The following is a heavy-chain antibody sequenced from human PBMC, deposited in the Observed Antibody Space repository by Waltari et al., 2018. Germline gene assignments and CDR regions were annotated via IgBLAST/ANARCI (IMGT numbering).Heavy chain of an antibody. Sequence: QAPGKGLEWVAVISYDGSNKYYADSVKGRFTISRDNSKNTLYLQMNSLRAEDTAVYYCHASLWSGSKPFDYWGQGTLVTVSS. CDR2: ISYDGSNK. J-gene: IGHJ4*02. CDR3: HASLWSGSKPFDY. D-gene: IGHD3-3*01. V-gene: IGHV3-30*01.